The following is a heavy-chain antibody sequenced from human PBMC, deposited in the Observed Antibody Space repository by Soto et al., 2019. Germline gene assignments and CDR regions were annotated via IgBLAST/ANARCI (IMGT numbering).Heavy chain of an antibody. CDR2: ISDTGGAT. J-gene: IGHJ5*02. D-gene: IGHD3-3*01. V-gene: IGHV3-23*01. Sequence: EVQLLESEGGLVQPGGSLRLSCTASGVTISTYAMNWVRQAPGKGLEWVSTISDTGGATFYAGSVKGRFTISRDNSKNTVYLQIRSLRVEDTAVYFCAIRRRKKSGSNTWFDPWGRGTLVTVSS. CDR3: AIRRRKKSGSNTWFDP. CDR1: GVTISTYA.